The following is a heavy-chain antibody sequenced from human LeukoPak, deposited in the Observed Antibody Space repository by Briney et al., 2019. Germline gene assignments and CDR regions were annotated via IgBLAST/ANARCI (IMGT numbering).Heavy chain of an antibody. V-gene: IGHV4-61*02. J-gene: IGHJ4*02. CDR1: GGSISSGSYY. D-gene: IGHD1-1*01. Sequence: PSQTLSLTCTVSGGSISSGSYYWSWIRQPAGKGLEWIGRIYTSGSTNYNPSFKSRVTVSVDRSKNQFSLKLSYVTAADTAVYYCTRAKQLERFYFDYWGRGTLVTVSS. CDR3: TRAKQLERFYFDY. CDR2: IYTSGST.